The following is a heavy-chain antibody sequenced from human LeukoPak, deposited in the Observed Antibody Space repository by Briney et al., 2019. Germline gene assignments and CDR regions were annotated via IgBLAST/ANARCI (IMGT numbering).Heavy chain of an antibody. CDR3: ATNAFNYYGSGRF. CDR1: GFTFSSYA. D-gene: IGHD3-10*01. Sequence: PGGSLRLSCAASGFTFSSYAMHWVRQAPGKGLEWVAVISYDGSNKYYADSVKGRFTISRDNSKNTLYLQMNSLRAEDTAVYYCATNAFNYYGSGRFWGQGTLVTVSS. J-gene: IGHJ4*02. CDR2: ISYDGSNK. V-gene: IGHV3-30-3*01.